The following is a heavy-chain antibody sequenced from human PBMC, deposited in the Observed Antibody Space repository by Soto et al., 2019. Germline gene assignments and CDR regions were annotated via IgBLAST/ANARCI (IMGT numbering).Heavy chain of an antibody. V-gene: IGHV3-30*04. Sequence: GGSLRLSCAASGFTFSSYAMHWVRQAPGKGLEWVAVISYDGSNKYYADSVKGRFTISRDNSKNTLYLQMNSLRAEDTAVYYCARSGELGMGLDYWGQGTLVTVSS. J-gene: IGHJ4*02. CDR1: GFTFSSYA. CDR2: ISYDGSNK. D-gene: IGHD7-27*01. CDR3: ARSGELGMGLDY.